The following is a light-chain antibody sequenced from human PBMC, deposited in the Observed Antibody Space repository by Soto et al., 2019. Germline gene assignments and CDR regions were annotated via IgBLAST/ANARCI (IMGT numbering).Light chain of an antibody. J-gene: IGKJ1*01. Sequence: DIQMTQSPSTLSACVGDRVTITCRASQSVGSWLAWYQQKPGKAPKFLIYDASSLESGAPSRFSGSGSGTEFTLTISSLQPDDFATYYCQQYNSYPRTFGRGTKVEI. V-gene: IGKV1-5*01. CDR1: QSVGSW. CDR3: QQYNSYPRT. CDR2: DAS.